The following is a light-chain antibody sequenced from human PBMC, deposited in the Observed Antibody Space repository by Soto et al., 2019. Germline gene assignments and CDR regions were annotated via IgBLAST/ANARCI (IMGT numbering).Light chain of an antibody. Sequence: DIQMTQSPSTLSASVGDRVIITCRASQGISSWLTWYQQKAGQAPKLLIYKASIVESGVPSRFSGSGSGTEFTLTISSLQPDDSATYYCQQYSYFATFGQGTRVEVK. CDR1: QGISSW. J-gene: IGKJ1*01. CDR3: QQYSYFAT. V-gene: IGKV1-5*03. CDR2: KAS.